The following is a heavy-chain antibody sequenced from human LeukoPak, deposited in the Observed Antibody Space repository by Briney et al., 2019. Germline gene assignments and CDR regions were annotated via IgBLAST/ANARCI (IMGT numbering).Heavy chain of an antibody. J-gene: IGHJ4*02. CDR2: IYYSGST. D-gene: IGHD3-22*01. CDR1: GGSISSGDYY. V-gene: IGHV4-30-4*01. Sequence: SQTQSLTCTVSGGSISSGDYYWSWIRQPPGKGLEWIGYIYYSGSTYYNPSLKSRVTISVDTSKNQFSLKLSSVTAADTAVYYCAREHDSSGYVDYWGQGTLVTVSS. CDR3: AREHDSSGYVDY.